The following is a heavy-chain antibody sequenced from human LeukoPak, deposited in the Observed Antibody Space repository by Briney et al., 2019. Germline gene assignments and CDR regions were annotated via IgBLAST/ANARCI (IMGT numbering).Heavy chain of an antibody. CDR1: GFTFSSYG. V-gene: IGHV3-33*01. Sequence: GGSLRLSCAASGFTFSSYGMHWVRQAPGKGLEWVAVIWYDGSNKYYADSVKGRFTISRDNSKNTLYLQMNSLRAEDTAVYYCARDVGYCSSTSCYYYYYMDVWGKGTTVTVSS. CDR3: ARDVGYCSSTSCYYYYYMDV. J-gene: IGHJ6*03. CDR2: IWYDGSNK. D-gene: IGHD2-2*01.